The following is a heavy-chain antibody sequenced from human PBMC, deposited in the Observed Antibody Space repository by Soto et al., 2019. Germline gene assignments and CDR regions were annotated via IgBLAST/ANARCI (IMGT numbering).Heavy chain of an antibody. CDR1: GGSISSSSYY. Sequence: QLQLQESGPGLVKPSETLSLTCTVSGGSISSSSYYWGWIRQPPGKGLEWIGSIYYSGSTYYNPSLKSRVTISVDTSKNQFSLKLSSVTAADTAVYYCARLYSGYDLGPRSYGMDVWGQGTTVTVSS. D-gene: IGHD5-12*01. V-gene: IGHV4-39*01. J-gene: IGHJ6*02. CDR3: ARLYSGYDLGPRSYGMDV. CDR2: IYYSGST.